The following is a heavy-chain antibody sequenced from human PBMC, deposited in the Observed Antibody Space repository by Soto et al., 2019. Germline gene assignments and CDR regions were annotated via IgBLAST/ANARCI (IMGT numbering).Heavy chain of an antibody. CDR3: AKDRSSTSCYAFDY. Sequence: PGGSLRLSCAASGFTFRNYAMSWARQAPGKGLEWVSAISGSGGTTHYADSVKGRFTISRDNSKNTLYLQMNSLRVEDTAVYYCAKDRSSTSCYAFDYWDQGSLVTVSS. V-gene: IGHV3-23*01. J-gene: IGHJ4*02. D-gene: IGHD2-2*01. CDR1: GFTFRNYA. CDR2: ISGSGGTT.